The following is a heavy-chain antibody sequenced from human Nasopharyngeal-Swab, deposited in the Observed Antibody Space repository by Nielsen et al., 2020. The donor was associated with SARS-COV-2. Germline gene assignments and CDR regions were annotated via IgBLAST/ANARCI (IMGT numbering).Heavy chain of an antibody. D-gene: IGHD4-17*01. Sequence: GSLRLSCAASGFTFSSFGMHWVRQAPGKGLEWVAFIAHDASNEYYGDSAKGRFSISRNSSKNTLYLQMDSLRGEDTAVYYCARDAPAHYGAFYWGRGTLVTVSS. V-gene: IGHV3-30*03. J-gene: IGHJ4*02. CDR3: ARDAPAHYGAFY. CDR1: GFTFSSFG. CDR2: IAHDASNE.